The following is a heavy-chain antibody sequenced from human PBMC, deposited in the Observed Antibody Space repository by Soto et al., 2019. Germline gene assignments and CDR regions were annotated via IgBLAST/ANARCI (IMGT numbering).Heavy chain of an antibody. CDR3: ARDRGSYALDS. CDR1: GYTFTSYG. V-gene: IGHV1-18*01. Sequence: QVQLVQSGAEVKKPGASVKVSCKASGYTFTSYGFIWVRQAPGQGLEWMGWISAYNGNTNYAQKLQGRVTMTTDTTTSTAYRGLRSLRSDDTAVYYCARDRGSYALDSWGQGTLVTVSS. D-gene: IGHD1-26*01. J-gene: IGHJ4*02. CDR2: ISAYNGNT.